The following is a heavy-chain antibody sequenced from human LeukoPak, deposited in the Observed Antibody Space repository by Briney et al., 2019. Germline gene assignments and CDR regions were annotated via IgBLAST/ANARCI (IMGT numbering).Heavy chain of an antibody. CDR3: ASLKVSSTTLDY. Sequence: PSETLSLTCAVYGGSFSGYYWSWIRQPPGKGLEWIGEINHSGSANYNPSLKSRVTISVDTSKNQFSLKLSSVTAADTAVYYCASLKVSSTTLDYWGQGTLVTVSS. D-gene: IGHD1-1*01. V-gene: IGHV4-34*01. CDR1: GGSFSGYY. J-gene: IGHJ4*02. CDR2: INHSGSA.